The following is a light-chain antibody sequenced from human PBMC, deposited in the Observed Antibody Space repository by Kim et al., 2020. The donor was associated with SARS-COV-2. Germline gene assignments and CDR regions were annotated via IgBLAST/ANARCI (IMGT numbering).Light chain of an antibody. Sequence: QSALTQPRSVSGSPGQSVTISCTGTSSDVGGYHYVSWYQQHPDKAPKLVIYDVSKRPSGVPDRFSGSKSGNTASLTISGLQAEDEADYYCCSYAGSFTYVFGGGTKVTVL. CDR1: SSDVGGYHY. CDR3: CSYAGSFTYV. CDR2: DVS. J-gene: IGLJ1*01. V-gene: IGLV2-11*01.